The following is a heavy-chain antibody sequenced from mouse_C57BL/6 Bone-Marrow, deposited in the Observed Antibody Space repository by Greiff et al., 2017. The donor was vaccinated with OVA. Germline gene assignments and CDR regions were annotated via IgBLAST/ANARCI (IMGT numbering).Heavy chain of an antibody. V-gene: IGHV1-80*01. J-gene: IGHJ2*01. CDR3: ARSDYGSSQYYFDY. D-gene: IGHD1-1*01. CDR2: IYPGDGDT. Sequence: QVQLQQSGAELVKPGASVKISCKASGYAFSSYWMNWVKQRPGKGLEWIGQIYPGDGDTNYNGKFKGKATLTADKSSSTAYMQLSSLTSEDSAVYFCARSDYGSSQYYFDYWGQGTTLTVSS. CDR1: GYAFSSYW.